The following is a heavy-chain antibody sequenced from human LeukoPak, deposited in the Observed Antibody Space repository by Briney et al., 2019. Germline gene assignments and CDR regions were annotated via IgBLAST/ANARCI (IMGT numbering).Heavy chain of an antibody. CDR1: GFTFSSYE. Sequence: GGSLRLSCAASGFTFSSYEMNWVRQAPGKGLEWVSYISSSGSTIYYADSVKGRFTISRDDAKNSLYLQMNSLRAEDTAVYYCARDRGAIDSSGYYYSTFDYWGQGTLVTVSS. CDR2: ISSSGSTI. J-gene: IGHJ4*02. CDR3: ARDRGAIDSSGYYYSTFDY. V-gene: IGHV3-48*03. D-gene: IGHD3-22*01.